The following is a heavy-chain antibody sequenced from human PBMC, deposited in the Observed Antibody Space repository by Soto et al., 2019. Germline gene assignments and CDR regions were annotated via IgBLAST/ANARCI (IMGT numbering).Heavy chain of an antibody. CDR3: ARDRSYGFDY. CDR1: GFTFSSYA. J-gene: IGHJ4*02. D-gene: IGHD5-18*01. CDR2: ISSNGGST. Sequence: EVQLVESGGGLVQPGGSLRLSCAASGFTFSSYAMHWVRQAPGKGLEYVSAISSNGGSTSYANSVKGRFTISRDNSENTLYLQMGSLRAEDMAVYYCARDRSYGFDYWGQGTLVTVSS. V-gene: IGHV3-64*01.